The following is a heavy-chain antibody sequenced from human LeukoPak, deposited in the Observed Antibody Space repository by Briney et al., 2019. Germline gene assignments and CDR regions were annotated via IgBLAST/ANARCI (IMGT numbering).Heavy chain of an antibody. CDR2: IYYSGST. CDR3: ARGLDFWSGYYYNWFDL. J-gene: IGHJ5*02. Sequence: SETLSLTCTVSGGSISSYYWSWIRQPPGKGLEWIGYIYYSGSTNYNPSLKSRVTISVDTSKNQFSLKLSSVTAADTAVYYCARGLDFWSGYYYNWFDLWGQGTLVTVSS. D-gene: IGHD3-3*01. V-gene: IGHV4-59*01. CDR1: GGSISSYY.